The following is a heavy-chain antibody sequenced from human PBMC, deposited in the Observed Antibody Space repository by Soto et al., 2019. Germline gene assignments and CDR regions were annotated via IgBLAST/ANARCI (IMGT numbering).Heavy chain of an antibody. CDR3: AKNRITLIVRGGVFDI. CDR2: IIPIFGTA. V-gene: IGHV1-69*01. J-gene: IGHJ3*02. CDR1: GGTFSSYA. Sequence: QVQLVQSGAEVKKPGSSVKVSCKASGGTFSSYAISWVRQAPGQGLEWMGGIIPIFGTANYAQKFQGRVTITADEATSTAYMELSSLRSEDTSVYYCAKNRITLIVRGGVFDIWGQGTMVTVSS. D-gene: IGHD3-22*01.